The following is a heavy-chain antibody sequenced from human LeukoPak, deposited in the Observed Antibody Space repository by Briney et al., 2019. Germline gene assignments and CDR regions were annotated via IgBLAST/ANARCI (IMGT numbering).Heavy chain of an antibody. J-gene: IGHJ6*02. CDR1: GGSFSGYY. CDR3: ARGLRRRDYYGSGSYGVYHYGMDV. CDR2: INHSGST. Sequence: SETLSLTCAVYGGSFSGYYWSWIRQPPGKGLEWIGEINHSGSTNYNPSLKSRVTISVDTSKNQFSLKLSSVTAADTAVYYCARGLRRRDYYGSGSYGVYHYGMDVWGQGTTVTVSS. V-gene: IGHV4-34*01. D-gene: IGHD3-10*01.